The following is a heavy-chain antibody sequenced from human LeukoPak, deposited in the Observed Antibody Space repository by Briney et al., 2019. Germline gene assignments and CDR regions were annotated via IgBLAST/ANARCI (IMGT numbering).Heavy chain of an antibody. CDR2: ISGSGGST. V-gene: IGHV3-23*01. Sequence: PGGSLRLSCAASGFTFSNYAMGWVRQAPGKGLEWVSGISGSGGSTYYADSVKGHFTISRDNSKNTLYLQMNSLRAEDTAIYYCAKDLIVYSYGYAGRSNFDYWGQGTLVTVSS. CDR1: GFTFSNYA. D-gene: IGHD5-18*01. CDR3: AKDLIVYSYGYAGRSNFDY. J-gene: IGHJ4*02.